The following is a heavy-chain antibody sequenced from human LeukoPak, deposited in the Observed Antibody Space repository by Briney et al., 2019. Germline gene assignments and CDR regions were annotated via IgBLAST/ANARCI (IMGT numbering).Heavy chain of an antibody. J-gene: IGHJ3*02. CDR1: GYTFTSYG. V-gene: IGHV1-18*01. D-gene: IGHD4-23*01. CDR2: ISAYNGNT. Sequence: ASVKVSCKASGYTFTSYGISWVRQAPGQGLEWMGWISAYNGNTNYAQKLQGRVTTTTDTSTSTAYMELRSLRSDDTAVYYCARDRTTVVTPGPDAFDIWGQGTMVTVSS. CDR3: ARDRTTVVTPGPDAFDI.